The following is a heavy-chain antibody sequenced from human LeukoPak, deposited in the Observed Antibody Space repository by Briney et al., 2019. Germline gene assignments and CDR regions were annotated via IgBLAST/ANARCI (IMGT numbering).Heavy chain of an antibody. V-gene: IGHV3-11*01. J-gene: IGHJ5*02. CDR3: ARDRELLWFGEMAWFDP. Sequence: GGSLRLSCAASGFTFSDYYMSWIRQAPGKGLGWVSYISSSGSTIYYADSVKGRFTISRDNAKNSLYLQMNSLRAEDTAVYYCARDRELLWFGEMAWFDPWAREPWSPSPQ. CDR2: ISSSGSTI. CDR1: GFTFSDYY. D-gene: IGHD3-10*01.